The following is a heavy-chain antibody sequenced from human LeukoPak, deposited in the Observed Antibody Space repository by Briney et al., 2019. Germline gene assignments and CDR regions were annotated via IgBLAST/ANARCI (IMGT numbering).Heavy chain of an antibody. J-gene: IGHJ3*01. V-gene: IGHV1-69*11. D-gene: IGHD3-10*01. CDR2: IIPILSQT. Sequence: ASVKVSCTASGGTFSSYAISWVRQAPGQGLEWMGRIIPILSQTNYALKFRGRFTMTADESTNTAYMELSSLKSEDTAVYFCAKVRGSDAFDLWGQGTMVTVSS. CDR3: AKVRGSDAFDL. CDR1: GGTFSSYA.